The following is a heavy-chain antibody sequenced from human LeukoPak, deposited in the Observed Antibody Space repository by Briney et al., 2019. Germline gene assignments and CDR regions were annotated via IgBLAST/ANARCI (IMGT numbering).Heavy chain of an antibody. CDR3: ARGGLGVAVVPAAFFFDY. CDR2: ISGYNGNT. J-gene: IGHJ4*02. V-gene: IGHV1-18*01. CDR1: GYTFTSYG. D-gene: IGHD2-2*01. Sequence: GASVKVSCKASGYTFTSYGISWVRQAPGQGPEWMGWISGYNGNTNYAQKFQGRVTMTTHTSTRTAYMELRSLRSDDTAMYYCARGGLGVAVVPAAFFFDYWGQGTLVTVSS.